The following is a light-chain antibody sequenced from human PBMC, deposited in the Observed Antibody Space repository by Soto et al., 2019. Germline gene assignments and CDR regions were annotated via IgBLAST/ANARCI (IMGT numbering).Light chain of an antibody. V-gene: IGKV1-5*03. J-gene: IGKJ1*01. CDR1: QSISSW. Sequence: DIQMTQSPSTLSASVGDRVTITCRASQSISSWVAWYQQKPGKGPKLLIYKASHLESGVPSRFSGSGSGTEFTLTISSLQPGDFATYYCQQYNNWPVTFGQGTKVEIK. CDR2: KAS. CDR3: QQYNNWPVT.